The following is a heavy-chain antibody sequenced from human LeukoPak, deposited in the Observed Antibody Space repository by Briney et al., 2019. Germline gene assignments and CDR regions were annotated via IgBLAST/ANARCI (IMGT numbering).Heavy chain of an antibody. CDR3: ARVDTAMVKGFFH. D-gene: IGHD5-18*01. CDR2: INAGNGNT. Sequence: ASVKVSCKASGYTFTSYAMHWVRQAPGQRLEWMGWINAGNGNTKYSHKFQGRVTITRDTSASTAYMELSSLRSEDTAVYYCARVDTAMVKGFFHWGQGTLVTVSS. CDR1: GYTFTSYA. J-gene: IGHJ4*02. V-gene: IGHV1-3*01.